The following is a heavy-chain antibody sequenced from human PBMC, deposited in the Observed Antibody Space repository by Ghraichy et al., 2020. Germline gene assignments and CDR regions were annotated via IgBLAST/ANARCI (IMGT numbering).Heavy chain of an antibody. CDR2: IGTDAVNT. D-gene: IGHD3-22*01. CDR1: GFTFSNYA. CDR3: AIDVDSTGLYLRHN. Sequence: GGSLRLSCAASGFTFSNYAMNWVRQAPGKGLEWVSTIGTDAVNTHYADSVKGRFTVSRDNSRNTLFLQMNSLRAEDTAMYYCAIDVDSTGLYLRHNWGHSIRVTVSS. V-gene: IGHV3-23*01. J-gene: IGHJ1*01.